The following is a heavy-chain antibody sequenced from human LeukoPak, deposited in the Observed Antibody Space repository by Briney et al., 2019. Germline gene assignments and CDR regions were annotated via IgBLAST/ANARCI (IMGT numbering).Heavy chain of an antibody. CDR1: GYTFTSYG. D-gene: IGHD3-16*01. Sequence: GASVKVSCKASGYTFTSYGISWVRQAPGQGLEWMGWISAYNGNTNYAQKLQGRVTMTTDTSTTTAYMELRSLRSDDPAVYYCAREVLGLPFVYWGQGTLVTVSS. J-gene: IGHJ4*02. CDR2: ISAYNGNT. CDR3: AREVLGLPFVY. V-gene: IGHV1-18*01.